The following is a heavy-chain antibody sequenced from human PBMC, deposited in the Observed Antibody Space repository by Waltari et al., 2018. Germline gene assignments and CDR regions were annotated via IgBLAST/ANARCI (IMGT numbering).Heavy chain of an antibody. D-gene: IGHD3-16*01. CDR1: GFTFSSYG. CDR2: IRYDGSNK. V-gene: IGHV3-30*02. J-gene: IGHJ4*02. CDR3: ARDRLSSARATPGDLCY. Sequence: QVQLVESGGGVVQPGGSLRLSCAASGFTFSSYGMHWVRQAPGKGLGWVAFIRYDGSNKYYADSVKVRFTISRDNSKNTLYLQMNSLRAEDTAVYYCARDRLSSARATPGDLCYWGQGTLVTVSS.